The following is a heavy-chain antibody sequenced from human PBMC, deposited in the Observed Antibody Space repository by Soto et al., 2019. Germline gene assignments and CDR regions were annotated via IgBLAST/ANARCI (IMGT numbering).Heavy chain of an antibody. Sequence: SETLSLTCTVSGGSISSYYWSWIRQPPGKGLKWIGYIYYSGSTNYNPSIKSRVTISVDTSKNQFSLKLSSLTAADTAVYFCARHKISSWLFPRFDYWGQGTLVTVSS. V-gene: IGHV4-59*08. CDR3: ARHKISSWLFPRFDY. D-gene: IGHD3-9*01. J-gene: IGHJ4*02. CDR1: GGSISSYY. CDR2: IYYSGST.